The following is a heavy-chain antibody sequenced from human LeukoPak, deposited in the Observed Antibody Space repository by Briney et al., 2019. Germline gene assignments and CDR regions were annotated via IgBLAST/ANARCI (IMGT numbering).Heavy chain of an antibody. V-gene: IGHV4-59*01. CDR2: ISYSGST. Sequence: SETLSLTCTVSGXSISTYFGSWIRQPPGKGLEWIGYISYSGSTNYKPSLKSRVTISVDTSKNQFSLKLSSVIAADTAVYYCARTQMGYFFDYWGQGTLVTVSS. CDR1: GXSISTYF. D-gene: IGHD5-24*01. CDR3: ARTQMGYFFDY. J-gene: IGHJ4*02.